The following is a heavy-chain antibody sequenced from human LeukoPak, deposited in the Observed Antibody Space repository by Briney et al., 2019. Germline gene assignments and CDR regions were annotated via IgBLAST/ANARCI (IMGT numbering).Heavy chain of an antibody. J-gene: IGHJ5*02. CDR2: IIPIFGTA. V-gene: IGHV1-69*06. CDR1: GGTFSSYA. CDR3: AREAAAAGTQWFDP. Sequence: ASVKVSCKASGGTFSSYAISWVRQAPGQGLEWMEGIIPIFGTANYAQKFQGRVTITADKSTSTAYMELSSLRSEDTAVYYCAREAAAAGTQWFDPWGQGTLVTVSS. D-gene: IGHD6-13*01.